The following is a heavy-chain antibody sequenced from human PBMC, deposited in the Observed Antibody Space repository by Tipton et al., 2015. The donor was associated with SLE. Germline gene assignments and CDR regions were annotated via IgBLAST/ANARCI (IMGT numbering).Heavy chain of an antibody. CDR1: GGSISSGSYY. Sequence: TLSLTCTVSGGSISSGSYYWSWIRQPAGKGLEWIGYIYHSGDTDYNPSLKSRVTISVDTSKNQFYLELKSVTAADTAVYYCARERGGYYYFDSWGQGTLATVSS. V-gene: IGHV4-61*09. CDR3: ARERGGYYYFDS. CDR2: IYHSGDT. D-gene: IGHD3-10*01. J-gene: IGHJ4*02.